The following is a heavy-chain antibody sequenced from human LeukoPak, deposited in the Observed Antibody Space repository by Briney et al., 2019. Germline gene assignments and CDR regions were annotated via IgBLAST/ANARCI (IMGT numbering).Heavy chain of an antibody. D-gene: IGHD6-19*01. Sequence: GGSLRLSCAASGFTFSSYAMHWVRQAPGKGLEWVAVISYDGSNKYYADSVKGRFTISRDNSKNTLYLQMNSLRAEDTAVYYCARVGSGSFDYWGQGTLVTVSS. V-gene: IGHV3-30*04. J-gene: IGHJ4*02. CDR3: ARVGSGSFDY. CDR2: ISYDGSNK. CDR1: GFTFSSYA.